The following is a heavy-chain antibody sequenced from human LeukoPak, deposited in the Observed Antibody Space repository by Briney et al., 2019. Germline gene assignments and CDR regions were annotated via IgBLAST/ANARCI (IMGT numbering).Heavy chain of an antibody. D-gene: IGHD3-3*01. CDR2: ISAYNGNT. J-gene: IGHJ5*02. CDR3: ARVGYDFWSGLNWFDP. Sequence: ASVKVSCKASGYTFTSYGISWVRQAPGQGLEWMGWISAYNGNTNYAQKLQGRVTMTTDTPTSTAYMELRSLRSDDTAVYYCARVGYDFWSGLNWFDPWGQGTLVTVSS. CDR1: GYTFTSYG. V-gene: IGHV1-18*01.